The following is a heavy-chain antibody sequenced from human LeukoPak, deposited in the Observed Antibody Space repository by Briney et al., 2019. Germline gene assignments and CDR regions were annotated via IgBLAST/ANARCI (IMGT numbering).Heavy chain of an antibody. D-gene: IGHD2-2*01. Sequence: GGSLRLSCAASGFTFSNYWMSWVRQTPGKGLEWVAKIEQDGSEKYYVDSVKGRFTISRDNAKNSLYLQMNSLRAEDTAVYYCARHYCSSTGCWAYYYMDVWGKGTTVTVSS. J-gene: IGHJ6*03. CDR3: ARHYCSSTGCWAYYYMDV. CDR1: GFTFSNYW. CDR2: IEQDGSEK. V-gene: IGHV3-7*01.